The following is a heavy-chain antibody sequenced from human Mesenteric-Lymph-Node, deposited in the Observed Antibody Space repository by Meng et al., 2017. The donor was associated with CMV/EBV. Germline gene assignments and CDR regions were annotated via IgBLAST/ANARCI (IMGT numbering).Heavy chain of an antibody. J-gene: IGHJ6*02. Sequence: GGSLRLSCAASRFTFSSHAMHWVRQAPGKGLEWVAIISYDGSNKYYADSVKGRFTISRDNSKNTLYLQMDSLRAEDTAVYYCARVEAGHTPNHYYYGMDVWGQGTTVTVSS. D-gene: IGHD6-13*01. V-gene: IGHV3-30*04. CDR2: ISYDGSNK. CDR1: RFTFSSHA. CDR3: ARVEAGHTPNHYYYGMDV.